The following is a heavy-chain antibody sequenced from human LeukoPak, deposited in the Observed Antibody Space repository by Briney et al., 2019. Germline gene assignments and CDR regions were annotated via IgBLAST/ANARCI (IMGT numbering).Heavy chain of an antibody. CDR1: GGSISSYY. CDR3: AQGHDYGDYLNWFDP. D-gene: IGHD4-17*01. V-gene: IGHV4-34*01. CDR2: INHSGST. J-gene: IGHJ5*02. Sequence: PSETLSLTCTVSGGSISSYYWSWIRQPPGKGLEWIGEINHSGSTNYNPSLKSRVTISVDTSKNQFSLKLSSVTAADTAVYYCAQGHDYGDYLNWFDPWGQGTLVTVSS.